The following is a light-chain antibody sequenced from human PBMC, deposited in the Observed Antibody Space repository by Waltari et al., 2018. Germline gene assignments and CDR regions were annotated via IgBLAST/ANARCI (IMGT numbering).Light chain of an antibody. CDR1: GSNIGAGYD. J-gene: IGLJ2*01. CDR2: GIN. V-gene: IGLV1-40*01. CDR3: QSYDTSLSVV. Sequence: QSVLTQPPSVSGAPGQRVTISCPGSGSNIGAGYDVHWYQQLPGKAPKLLIYGINTRPSGVPDRFFGSQSGTSASLAITGLQAEDEAEYYCQSYDTSLSVVFGGGTKLTVL.